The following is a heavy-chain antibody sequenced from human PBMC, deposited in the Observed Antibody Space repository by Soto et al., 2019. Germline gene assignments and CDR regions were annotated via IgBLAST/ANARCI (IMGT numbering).Heavy chain of an antibody. D-gene: IGHD3-22*01. V-gene: IGHV4-30-2*01. CDR2: IYHSGST. J-gene: IGHJ5*02. Sequence: PTETLSLTCAVSGGSISSGGYSWSWIRQPPVKGLEWSGYIYHSGSTYYNPSLKSRVTISVDRSKNQFSLKLSSVTAADTAVYYCARGSGTGGSGSQYYDSSVDWFDPWGKGTLVTVSS. CDR3: ARGSGTGGSGSQYYDSSVDWFDP. CDR1: GGSISSGGYS.